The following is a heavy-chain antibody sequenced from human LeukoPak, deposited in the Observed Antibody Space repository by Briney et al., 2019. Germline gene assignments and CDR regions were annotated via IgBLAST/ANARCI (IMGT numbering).Heavy chain of an antibody. V-gene: IGHV3-7*01. CDR3: ARDPDLA. Sequence: LSGGSLRLSCAASGFTFSSYWMSWVRQAPGKGLEWVANIKQDGSEKHYADSVKGRFIISRDNAKKSLYLQMNSLRPEDTAMYYCARDPDLAWGQGTPVTVSS. J-gene: IGHJ5*02. D-gene: IGHD2-21*02. CDR2: IKQDGSEK. CDR1: GFTFSSYW.